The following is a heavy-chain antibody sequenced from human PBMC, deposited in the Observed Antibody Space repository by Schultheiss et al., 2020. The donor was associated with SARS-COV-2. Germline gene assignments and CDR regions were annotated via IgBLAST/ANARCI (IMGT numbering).Heavy chain of an antibody. CDR3: ARASRVVVAATPFDY. CDR2: ISYDGSNK. V-gene: IGHV3-30*04. CDR1: GFTFSSYA. Sequence: GGSLRLSCAASGFTFSSYAMSWVRQAPGKGLEWVAVISYDGSNKYYADSVKGRFTISRDNSKNTLYLQMNSLRAEDTAVYYCARASRVVVAATPFDYWGQGTLVTVSS. D-gene: IGHD2-15*01. J-gene: IGHJ4*02.